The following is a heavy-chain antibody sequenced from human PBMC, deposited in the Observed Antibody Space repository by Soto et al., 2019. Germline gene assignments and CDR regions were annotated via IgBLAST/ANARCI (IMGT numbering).Heavy chain of an antibody. V-gene: IGHV4-31*03. D-gene: IGHD6-6*01. J-gene: IGHJ6*02. CDR1: GGSISSGGYY. CDR2: NYYSGIT. Sequence: QVQLQESGPGLVKPSQTLSLTCTVSGGSISSGGYYWTWIRQHPGKGLEWIGYNYYSGITYYNPSLKSRVTISLDTSKNQFSLKRSSVTSADTAAYYCARGSSIAGLYYGMDVWGQGTTVTVSS. CDR3: ARGSSIAGLYYGMDV.